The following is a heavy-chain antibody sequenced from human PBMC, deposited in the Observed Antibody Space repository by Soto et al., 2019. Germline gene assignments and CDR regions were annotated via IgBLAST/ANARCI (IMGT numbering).Heavy chain of an antibody. CDR2: IYPGDSDT. V-gene: IGHV5-51*01. J-gene: IGHJ3*02. CDR1: GYSFTSYW. Sequence: PGESLKISCKGSGYSFTSYWIGWVRQMPGKGLEWMGIIYPGDSDTRYSPSFQGQVTISADKSISTAYLQWSSLKASDTAMYYCDRTLIAYCRSTSCYNAFDIWGQGTMVTVSS. D-gene: IGHD2-2*02. CDR3: DRTLIAYCRSTSCYNAFDI.